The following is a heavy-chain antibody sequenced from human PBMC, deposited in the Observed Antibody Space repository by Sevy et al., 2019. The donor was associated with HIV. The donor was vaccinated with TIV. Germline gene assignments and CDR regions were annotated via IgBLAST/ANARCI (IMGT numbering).Heavy chain of an antibody. CDR2: FDYSGTT. D-gene: IGHD5-18*01. Sequence: SETLSLTCIVSGGSISSSFYYWGWIRQAPGKGREGMGSFDYSGTTNYNPSLKSRVTISVETSKNTFSPSLSSVTATDTAVYYCTRHGLRGYSYGLFDNWGQGTLVTVSS. V-gene: IGHV4-39*01. CDR3: TRHGLRGYSYGLFDN. CDR1: GGSISSSFYY. J-gene: IGHJ4*02.